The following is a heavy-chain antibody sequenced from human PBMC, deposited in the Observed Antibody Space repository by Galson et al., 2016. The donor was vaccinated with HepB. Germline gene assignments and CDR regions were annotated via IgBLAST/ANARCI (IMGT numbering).Heavy chain of an antibody. Sequence: SLRLSCAASGFTFSSYWMTWVRQAPGKGLEWVANINQDGSMIQYVDSVKGRLTVSRDNAKNSLYLQMNSLRAEDTAVYYCATTRSRGLNFWGQGTLVTVSS. J-gene: IGHJ4*02. CDR1: GFTFSSYW. V-gene: IGHV3-7*01. CDR2: INQDGSMI. CDR3: ATTRSRGLNF. D-gene: IGHD3/OR15-3a*01.